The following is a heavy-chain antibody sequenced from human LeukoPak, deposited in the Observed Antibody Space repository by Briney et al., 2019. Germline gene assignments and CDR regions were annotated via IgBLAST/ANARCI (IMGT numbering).Heavy chain of an antibody. D-gene: IGHD3-3*01. Sequence: GGSLGLSCAASGFTFSSYGMHWVRQAPGKGLEWVAFIRYDGSNEYYADSVKGRFTISRDNSKNTLYMQVNSLRAEDTAVCYCAKRPIFYFDYWGQGTLVTVSS. V-gene: IGHV3-30*02. CDR2: IRYDGSNE. J-gene: IGHJ4*02. CDR3: AKRPIFYFDY. CDR1: GFTFSSYG.